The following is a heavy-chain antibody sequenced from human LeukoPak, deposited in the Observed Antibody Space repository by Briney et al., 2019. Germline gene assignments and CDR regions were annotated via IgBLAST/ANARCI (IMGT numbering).Heavy chain of an antibody. V-gene: IGHV1-2*02. Sequence: ASVTVSRKAAVYTLTGYFLHLVRLAPAPGREGAGWIYPNSGGSNYAQKFLRRVTMTRDTTLSTAHVELKSLSSDDTAVGYCSRGDTVAGTDGTIDYWGEGTLVTVSS. CDR2: IYPNSGGS. CDR3: SRGDTVAGTDGTIDY. CDR1: VYTLTGYF. D-gene: IGHD6-19*01. J-gene: IGHJ4*02.